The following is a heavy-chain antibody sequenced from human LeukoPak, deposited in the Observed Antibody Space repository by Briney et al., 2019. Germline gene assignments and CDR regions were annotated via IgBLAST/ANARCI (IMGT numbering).Heavy chain of an antibody. Sequence: PSETLSLTCTVSGGSISSSSYYWGWNRQPPGKGLEWIGSIYYSGSTYYNPSLKSRVTISVDTSKNQFSLKLSSVTAADTAVYYCARQSAGWFGELLYYFDYWGQGTLVTVSS. V-gene: IGHV4-39*01. CDR2: IYYSGST. CDR1: GGSISSSSYY. D-gene: IGHD3-10*01. J-gene: IGHJ4*02. CDR3: ARQSAGWFGELLYYFDY.